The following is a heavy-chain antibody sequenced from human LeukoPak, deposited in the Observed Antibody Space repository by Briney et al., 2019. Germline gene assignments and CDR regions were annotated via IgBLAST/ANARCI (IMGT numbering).Heavy chain of an antibody. CDR2: IYHSGST. V-gene: IGHV4-4*02. CDR3: ASSGWGDYY. D-gene: IGHD4-17*01. CDR1: GGSISSSNW. J-gene: IGHJ4*02. Sequence: SETLSLTRAVSGGSISSSNWWSWVRQTPGKGLEWIGEIYHSGSTNYNPSLKSRVTILVDKSKNQFSLKLSSVTAADTAVYYCASSGWGDYYWGQGTLVTVSS.